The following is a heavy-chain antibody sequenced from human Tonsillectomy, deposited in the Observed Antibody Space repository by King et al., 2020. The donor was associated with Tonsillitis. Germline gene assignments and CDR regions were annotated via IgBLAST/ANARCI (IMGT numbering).Heavy chain of an antibody. J-gene: IGHJ6*02. CDR2: IIPIFGTA. CDR3: ARPGCTAGERPPTRNYCNGMDV. D-gene: IGHD2-8*02. V-gene: IGHV1-69*01. Sequence: VQLVESGAEVKKPGSSVKVSCKASGGTFSSFAISWVRQAPGQGLEWMGGIIPIFGTANYAQTFQGRVTITADESTSTVYMELSSLRSEDTAVYYCARPGCTAGERPPTRNYCNGMDVGGQGTTVTASS. CDR1: GGTFSSFA.